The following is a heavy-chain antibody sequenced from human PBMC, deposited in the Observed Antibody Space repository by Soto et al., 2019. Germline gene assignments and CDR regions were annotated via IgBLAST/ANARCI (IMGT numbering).Heavy chain of an antibody. Sequence: GESLKISCKGSGYSFSNYWIAWVRQMPGKGLEYMGIIYPSDSQTRYSPSFQGQVTISADKSISTAYLQWTSLKASDTAIYYCARHGFYGDYSSNYFDPWGQGTLVTVSS. D-gene: IGHD4-17*01. V-gene: IGHV5-51*01. CDR1: GYSFSNYW. CDR3: ARHGFYGDYSSNYFDP. CDR2: IYPSDSQT. J-gene: IGHJ5*02.